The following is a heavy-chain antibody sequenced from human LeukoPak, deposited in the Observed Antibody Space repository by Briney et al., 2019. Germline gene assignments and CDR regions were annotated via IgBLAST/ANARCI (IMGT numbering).Heavy chain of an antibody. CDR1: GGSFSGYY. CDR3: ARRPRVNYYDSSGYYLYYYYYMDV. Sequence: SEILSLTCAVYGGSFSGYYWSWIRQPPGKGLEWIGEINHSGSTNYNPSLKSRVTISVDTSKNQFSLKLSSVTAADTAVYYCARRPRVNYYDSSGYYLYYYYYMDVWGKGTTVTVSS. V-gene: IGHV4-34*01. CDR2: INHSGST. J-gene: IGHJ6*03. D-gene: IGHD3-22*01.